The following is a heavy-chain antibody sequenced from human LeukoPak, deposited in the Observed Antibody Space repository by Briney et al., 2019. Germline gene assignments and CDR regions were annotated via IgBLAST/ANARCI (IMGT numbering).Heavy chain of an antibody. J-gene: IGHJ4*02. CDR3: ARPVLSGAAAADFDY. V-gene: IGHV1-2*02. CDR2: INPNSGGT. D-gene: IGHD6-13*01. CDR1: LYTFTRYY. Sequence: GASVKVSCKASLYTFTRYYMPWVRQAPGQGRERMGWINPNSGGTNYAQKFQGRVTMTRDTSISTAYMELSRLRSDDTAVYYCARPVLSGAAAADFDYWGQGTLVTVSS.